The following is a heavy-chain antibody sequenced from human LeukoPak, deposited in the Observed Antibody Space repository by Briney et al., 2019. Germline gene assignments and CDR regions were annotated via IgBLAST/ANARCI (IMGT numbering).Heavy chain of an antibody. CDR2: IRGSSDVL. Sequence: GGSLRLSCVASGFTFSTYSMNWVRQAPGEGLEWVSYIRGSSDVLYYADSVKGRFTISRDNAKNSLYLQMNSLRDEDTAVYCCARGDYSSGNYYGPDYWGQGTLVTVSS. CDR3: ARGDYSSGNYYGPDY. D-gene: IGHD3-22*01. J-gene: IGHJ4*02. V-gene: IGHV3-48*02. CDR1: GFTFSTYS.